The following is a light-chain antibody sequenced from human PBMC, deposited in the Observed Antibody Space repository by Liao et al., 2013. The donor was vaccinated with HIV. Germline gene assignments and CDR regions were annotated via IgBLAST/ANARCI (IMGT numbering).Light chain of an antibody. CDR1: NIGDKG. CDR3: QVWDSSSAL. J-gene: IGLJ2*01. V-gene: IGLV3-21*01. CDR2: YDS. Sequence: SYELTQPPSVSVAPGKTARITCGGDNIGDKGVHWYQQKPGQAPVLVIYYDSDRPSGISERFSGSNSGNTATLTISRVEAGDEADYYCQVWDSSSALFGGGTKLTVL.